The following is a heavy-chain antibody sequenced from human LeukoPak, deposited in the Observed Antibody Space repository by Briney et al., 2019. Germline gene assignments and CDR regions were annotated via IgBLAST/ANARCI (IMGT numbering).Heavy chain of an antibody. CDR2: ISGSGGST. D-gene: IGHD1-26*01. Sequence: HPGGSLRLSCAASGFTFSSYWMHWVRQAPGKGLEWVSAISGSGGSTYYADSVKGRFTISRDNSKNTLYLQMNSLRAEDTAVYYCAKDLVGADDYWGQGTLVTVSS. CDR1: GFTFSSYW. J-gene: IGHJ4*02. CDR3: AKDLVGADDY. V-gene: IGHV3-23*01.